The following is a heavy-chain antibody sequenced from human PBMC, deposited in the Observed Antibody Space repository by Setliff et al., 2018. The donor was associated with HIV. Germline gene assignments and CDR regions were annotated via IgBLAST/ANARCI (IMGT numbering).Heavy chain of an antibody. V-gene: IGHV4-34*01. CDR3: ARGSDCDTTTCGDYYYMDV. CDR1: GGSFSGYS. CDR2: INYSGGT. J-gene: IGHJ6*03. D-gene: IGHD2-2*01. Sequence: ASETLSLTCAVYGGSFSGYSWNWIRQPPGKGLEWIGEINYSGGTNYNPSLKSRVTISVDTSKNQLSLRLTSVTAADTAVYYCARGSDCDTTTCGDYYYMDVWGSGTTVTVSS.